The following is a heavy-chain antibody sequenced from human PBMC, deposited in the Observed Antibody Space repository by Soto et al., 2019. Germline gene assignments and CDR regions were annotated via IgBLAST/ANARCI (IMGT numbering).Heavy chain of an antibody. CDR2: IKYDGNEQ. D-gene: IGHD3-9*01. J-gene: IGHJ4*02. V-gene: IGHV3-7*03. CDR3: SRENWFQDY. Sequence: GSLRLSCAASGFTFSNYYMTWVRQAPGKGLEWVASIKYDGNEQNYVDSVKGRFTTSRDNAKNSLYLQMNSLRAEDTALYYCSRENWFQDYWGQGTLVTVSS. CDR1: GFTFSNYY.